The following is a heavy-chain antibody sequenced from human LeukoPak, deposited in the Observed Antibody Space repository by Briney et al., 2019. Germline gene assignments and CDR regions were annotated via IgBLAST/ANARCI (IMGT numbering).Heavy chain of an antibody. CDR2: ISYSGST. J-gene: IGHJ5*02. CDR3: ARARGCSSTSCLNWFDP. V-gene: IGHV4-39*07. Sequence: SETLSLTCTVSGGSISSSSYFWGWIRQPPGKGLEWIGSISYSGSTYYNPSLKSRVTMSVDTSKNQFSLKLSSVTAADTAVYYCARARGCSSTSCLNWFDPWGQGTLVTVSS. CDR1: GGSISSSSYF. D-gene: IGHD2-2*01.